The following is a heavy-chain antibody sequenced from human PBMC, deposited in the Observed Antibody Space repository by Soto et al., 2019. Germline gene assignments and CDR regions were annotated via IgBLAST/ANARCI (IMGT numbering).Heavy chain of an antibody. D-gene: IGHD2-2*01. CDR1: GYTFTGNY. V-gene: IGHV1-2*02. Sequence: ASVKVSCKASGYTFTGNYLHWVRQAPGQGLGWMALINPTTGDTKSTQKFQGRVTMTWDTAISTAYMDLSRLRSDDTAIYFCARGYCSSIGCSHYFDYWGQGTLVTVSS. CDR2: INPTTGDT. J-gene: IGHJ4*02. CDR3: ARGYCSSIGCSHYFDY.